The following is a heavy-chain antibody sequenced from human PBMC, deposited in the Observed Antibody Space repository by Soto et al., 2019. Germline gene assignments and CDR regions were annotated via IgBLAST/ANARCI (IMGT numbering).Heavy chain of an antibody. D-gene: IGHD4-17*01. CDR2: IYYSGST. V-gene: IGHV4-39*07. CDR3: ARRYGASFDY. Sequence: SETLSLTCSVSGGSISSSSYYWGWIRQPPGKGLEWIGSIYYSGSTNYNPSLKSRVTISVDTSKNQFSLKLSSVTAADTAVYYCARRYGASFDYWGQGTLVTVSS. J-gene: IGHJ4*02. CDR1: GGSISSSSYY.